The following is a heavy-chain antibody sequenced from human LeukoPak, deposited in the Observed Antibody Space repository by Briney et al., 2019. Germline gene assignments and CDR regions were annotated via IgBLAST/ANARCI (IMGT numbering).Heavy chain of an antibody. J-gene: IGHJ4*02. Sequence: SETLSLTCSVSGGFISSYYWSWIRQPPGRGLEWIGYIYYSGSTNYNPSLKSRVTISVDTSKNQFSLKLSSVTAADTAVYYCASIQGYDFDYWGQGTLVTVSS. CDR3: ASIQGYDFDY. V-gene: IGHV4-59*01. CDR1: GGFISSYY. D-gene: IGHD3-16*01. CDR2: IYYSGST.